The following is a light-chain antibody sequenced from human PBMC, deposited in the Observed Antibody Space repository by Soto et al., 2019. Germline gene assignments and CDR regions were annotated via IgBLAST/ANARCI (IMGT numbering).Light chain of an antibody. V-gene: IGKV3-11*01. Sequence: EIVLTQSPATLSLSPGERATLSCRASQSVSSYLAWYQQKPVQAPRLLIYDASNRATGIPARFSGSGSGTDFPLTISSLEPEDFAVYYCQQRSNWVFTFGPGTKVDIK. J-gene: IGKJ3*01. CDR2: DAS. CDR3: QQRSNWVFT. CDR1: QSVSSY.